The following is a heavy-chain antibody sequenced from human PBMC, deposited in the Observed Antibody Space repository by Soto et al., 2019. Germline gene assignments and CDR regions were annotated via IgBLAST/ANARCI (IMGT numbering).Heavy chain of an antibody. Sequence: EVQLLESGGGFVQPGGSLRLSCAASGFAFTTYARSWVRQAPGKGLEWVSAISTDGSNTYYGDSVKGRFTIFRDNSKNTLYLQMNNLRVEDTAVYYCADGGEWSFNFDYWGQGTLVTVSS. CDR3: ADGGEWSFNFDY. D-gene: IGHD3-3*01. CDR1: GFAFTTYA. CDR2: ISTDGSNT. V-gene: IGHV3-23*01. J-gene: IGHJ4*02.